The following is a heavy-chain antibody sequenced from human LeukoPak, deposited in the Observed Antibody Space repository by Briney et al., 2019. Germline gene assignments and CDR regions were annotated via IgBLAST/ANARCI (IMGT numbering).Heavy chain of an antibody. CDR3: ATGERLVPAAMWFDY. Sequence: ASVKVSCKASGYTFTDYYMHWVRQAPGQGLEWMGWINPKSGGRSYAQRFQGRVTMTRDTSISTAFMELSRLRSDDTAVYYCATGERLVPAAMWFDYWGQGTLVTVSS. J-gene: IGHJ4*02. CDR1: GYTFTDYY. CDR2: INPKSGGR. D-gene: IGHD2-2*01. V-gene: IGHV1-2*02.